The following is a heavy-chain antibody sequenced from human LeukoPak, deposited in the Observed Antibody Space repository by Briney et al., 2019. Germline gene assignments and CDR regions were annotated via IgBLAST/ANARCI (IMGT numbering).Heavy chain of an antibody. J-gene: IGHJ3*02. CDR2: ISGSGGST. CDR1: GFTFSSYA. V-gene: IGHV3-23*01. D-gene: IGHD3-22*01. Sequence: GGSLRLSCAASGFTFSSYAMSWVRQAPGKGLEWVSAISGSGGSTYYADSVKGRFTISRDNSKNTLYLQMNSLRAEGTAVYYCAKDREYYYDSSGYDAFDIWGQGTMVTVSS. CDR3: AKDREYYYDSSGYDAFDI.